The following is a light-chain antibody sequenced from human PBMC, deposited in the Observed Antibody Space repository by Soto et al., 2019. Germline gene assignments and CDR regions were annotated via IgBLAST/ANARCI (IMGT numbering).Light chain of an antibody. Sequence: SYELTQPPSVSVAPGQTARIPCGGDNIGSKSVHWYRQRPGQAPVLVVYDDSDRPSGIPERFSGSNSGNTATLTISRVEAGDEAGYYCQVWNSSSDPVVFGGGTQLTVL. CDR2: DDS. CDR1: NIGSKS. V-gene: IGLV3-21*02. J-gene: IGLJ2*01. CDR3: QVWNSSSDPVV.